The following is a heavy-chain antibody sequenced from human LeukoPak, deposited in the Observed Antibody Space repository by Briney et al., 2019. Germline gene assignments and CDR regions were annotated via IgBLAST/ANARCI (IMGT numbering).Heavy chain of an antibody. D-gene: IGHD3-3*01. J-gene: IGHJ4*02. Sequence: PSETLSLTCAVYGGSFSGYYWSWIRQPPGKGLEWIGEINHSGSTNYNPSLKSRVTISVDTSKNQFSLKLSSVTAADTAVYYCARGAQNGYYGSWGFDLDYWGQGTLVTVSS. CDR1: GGSFSGYY. CDR2: INHSGST. CDR3: ARGAQNGYYGSWGFDLDY. V-gene: IGHV4-34*01.